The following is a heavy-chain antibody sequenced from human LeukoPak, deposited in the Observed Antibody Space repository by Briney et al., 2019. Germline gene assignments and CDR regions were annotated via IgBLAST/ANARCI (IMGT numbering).Heavy chain of an antibody. CDR1: GFTFSSYW. J-gene: IGHJ4*02. V-gene: IGHV3-7*03. CDR3: ARDHYYYGSGSYYMF. D-gene: IGHD3-10*01. Sequence: PGGSLRLSCAASGFTFSSYWMSWVHQAPGKGLEWVANIKQDGSEKYYVDSVKGRFTISRDNAKNSLYLQMNSLRAEDTAVYYCARDHYYYGSGSYYMFWGQGTLVTVSS. CDR2: IKQDGSEK.